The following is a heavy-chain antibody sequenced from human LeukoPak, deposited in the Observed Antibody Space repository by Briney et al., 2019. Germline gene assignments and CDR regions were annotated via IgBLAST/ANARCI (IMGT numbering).Heavy chain of an antibody. Sequence: PGGSLRLSCAASGFTFSSYGMHWVRQAPGKGLEGVAFIRYDGSNKYYADSVKGRFTISRDNSKNTLYLQMNSLRAEDTAVYYCAKDYDFWSGYFDYWGQGTLVTVSS. CDR1: GFTFSSYG. CDR3: AKDYDFWSGYFDY. CDR2: IRYDGSNK. J-gene: IGHJ4*02. D-gene: IGHD3-3*01. V-gene: IGHV3-30*02.